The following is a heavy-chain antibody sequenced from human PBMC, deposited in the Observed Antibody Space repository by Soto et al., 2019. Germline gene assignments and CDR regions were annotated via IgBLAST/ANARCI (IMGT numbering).Heavy chain of an antibody. CDR2: ISYDGSNK. CDR3: AKADSEHSSGWYGIDY. Sequence: GGSLRLSCAASGFTFSSYGMHWVRQAPGKGLEWVAVISYDGSNKYYADSVKGRFTISRDNSKNTLYLQMNSLRAEDTAVYYCAKADSEHSSGWYGIDYWGRGTLVTVSS. D-gene: IGHD6-19*01. V-gene: IGHV3-30*18. CDR1: GFTFSSYG. J-gene: IGHJ4*02.